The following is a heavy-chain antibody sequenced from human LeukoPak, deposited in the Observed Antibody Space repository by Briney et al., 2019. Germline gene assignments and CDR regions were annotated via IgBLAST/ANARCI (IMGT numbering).Heavy chain of an antibody. D-gene: IGHD6-19*01. V-gene: IGHV4-39*01. CDR3: ARHSSSAWYYYFDY. J-gene: IGHJ4*02. CDR1: GGSISDSNYY. CDR2: AYYSGTT. Sequence: SETLSLTCTVSGGSISDSNYYWGWIRQPPGKGLEWIGGAYYSGTTYYSPSLKSRVTISVDTSRNHFSLNLNSVTAANTAVYYCARHSSSAWYYYFDYWGQGSFVTVSS.